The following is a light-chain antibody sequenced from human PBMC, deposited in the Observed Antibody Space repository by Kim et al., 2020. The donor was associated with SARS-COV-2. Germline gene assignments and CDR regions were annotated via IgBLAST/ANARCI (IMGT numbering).Light chain of an antibody. V-gene: IGLV3-1*01. CDR3: QAWDSSTVV. CDR2: QDS. J-gene: IGLJ2*01. CDR1: KLGDKH. Sequence: SYELTQPPSVSVSPGQTASLTCSGDKLGDKHACWYQQKPGQYPVLVIYQDSKRPSGIPERFSGSNAGNTATLAISGTQAMDEADYYCQAWDSSTVVFGGG.